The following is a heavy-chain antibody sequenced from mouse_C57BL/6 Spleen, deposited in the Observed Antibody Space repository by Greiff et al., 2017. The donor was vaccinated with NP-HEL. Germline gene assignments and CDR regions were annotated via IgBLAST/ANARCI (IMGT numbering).Heavy chain of an antibody. Sequence: EVMLVESGGGLVQSGRSLRLSCATSGFTFSDFYMEWVRQAPGKGLEWIAASRNKANDYTTEYSASVKGRFIVSRDTSQSILYLQMNALRAEDTAIYYCARDLDGSSYEGYFDVWGTGTTVTVSS. D-gene: IGHD1-1*01. V-gene: IGHV7-1*01. J-gene: IGHJ1*03. CDR3: ARDLDGSSYEGYFDV. CDR1: GFTFSDFY. CDR2: SRNKANDYTT.